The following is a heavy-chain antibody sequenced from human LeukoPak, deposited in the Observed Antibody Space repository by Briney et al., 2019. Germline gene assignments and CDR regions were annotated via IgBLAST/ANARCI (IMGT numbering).Heavy chain of an antibody. Sequence: PSETLSPTCTVSGGSISSGDYYWSWIRQPPGKGREWIGYIYYSGSTNYNPSLKSRVTISVDTSKNQFSLKLSSVTAADTAVYYCARDTYDSSGSDAFDIWGQGTMVTVSS. CDR2: IYYSGST. CDR1: GGSISSGDYY. V-gene: IGHV4-61*08. J-gene: IGHJ3*02. CDR3: ARDTYDSSGSDAFDI. D-gene: IGHD3-22*01.